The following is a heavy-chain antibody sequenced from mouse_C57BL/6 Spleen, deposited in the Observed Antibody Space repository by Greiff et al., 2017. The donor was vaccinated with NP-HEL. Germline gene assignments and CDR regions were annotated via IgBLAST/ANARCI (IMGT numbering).Heavy chain of an antibody. CDR2: INPNNGGT. V-gene: IGHV1-26*01. J-gene: IGHJ2*02. Sequence: VQLQQSGPELVKPGASVKISCTASGYTFTDYYMNWVKQSHGKSLEWIGDINPNNGGTSYNQKFKGKATLTVDKSSSTAYMELRSLTSEDSEFYYCAGRYYGSPLDYWGQGTSLTVSS. D-gene: IGHD1-1*01. CDR1: GYTFTDYY. CDR3: AGRYYGSPLDY.